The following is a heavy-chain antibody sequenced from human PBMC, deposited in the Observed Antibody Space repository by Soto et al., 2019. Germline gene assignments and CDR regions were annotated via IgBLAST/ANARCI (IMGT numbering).Heavy chain of an antibody. CDR3: ARGKTYGDYYFDY. CDR2: IXYSGSX. V-gene: IGHV4-59*01. J-gene: IGHJ4*02. CDR1: SGSISSYY. Sequence: PXXTLSLTCTVSSGSISSYYWSWIRQPPGKGREWMGYIXYSGSXNYNTHIKSRXXISVDKSXXPFYMKLSSVTAAETAVYYCARGKTYGDYYFDYWGQGTLVTVSS. D-gene: IGHD4-17*01.